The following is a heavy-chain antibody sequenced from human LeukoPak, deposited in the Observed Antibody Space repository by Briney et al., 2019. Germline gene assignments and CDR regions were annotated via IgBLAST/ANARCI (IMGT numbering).Heavy chain of an antibody. D-gene: IGHD1-14*01. CDR1: GGTFSSYA. CDR2: IIPIFGTA. J-gene: IGHJ6*03. CDR3: ARSTGTPPLYYYYYMDV. Sequence: GASVKVSCKASGGTFSSYAISWVRQAPGQGLEWMGGIIPIFGTANYAQKFQGRVTITTDESTSTAYMELSSLRSEDTAVYYCARSTGTPPLYYYYYMDVWGKGTTVTVSS. V-gene: IGHV1-69*05.